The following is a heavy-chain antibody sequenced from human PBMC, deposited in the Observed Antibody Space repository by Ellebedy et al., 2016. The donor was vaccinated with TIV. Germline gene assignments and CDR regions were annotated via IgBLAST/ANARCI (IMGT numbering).Heavy chain of an antibody. CDR2: INPRSGGT. V-gene: IGHV1-2*06. Sequence: ASVKVSXKASRNTFTGFYIHWVRQAPGQGLEWMGRINPRSGGTNFAQKFQGRITVTRDTSISTAYMELSRLVSDDTAVYYCARGYELSYYSYYMDVWGNGTTVTVSS. CDR3: ARGYELSYYSYYMDV. D-gene: IGHD1-1*01. J-gene: IGHJ6*03. CDR1: RNTFTGFY.